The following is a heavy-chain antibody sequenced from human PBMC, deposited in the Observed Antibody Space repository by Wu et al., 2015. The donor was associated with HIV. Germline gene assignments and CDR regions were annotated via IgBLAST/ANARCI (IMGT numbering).Heavy chain of an antibody. Sequence: QVQLVQSGAEVKKPGASVKVSCKASGYTFTDYYIHWVRQAPGQGLEWMGCINPNSGGTNSAQKFQGRVTMTRDTSITTAYMELSRLRSDDTAVYFCARVQSLHGFYSNADYWGQGTLVTVSS. CDR3: ARVQSLHGFYSNADY. D-gene: IGHD2-8*01. V-gene: IGHV1-2*02. CDR1: GYTFTDYY. J-gene: IGHJ4*02. CDR2: INPNSGGT.